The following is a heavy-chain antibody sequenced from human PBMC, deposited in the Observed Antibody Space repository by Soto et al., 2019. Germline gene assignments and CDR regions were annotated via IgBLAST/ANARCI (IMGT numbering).Heavy chain of an antibody. J-gene: IGHJ6*03. CDR3: ARVGRSGYEYYYYYYYMDV. D-gene: IGHD3-3*01. Sequence: GSLRLSCAASGFTFSDYYMSWIRQAPGKGLEWVSYISSSGSTIYYADSVKGRFTISRDNAKNSLYLQMNSLRAEDTAVYYCARVGRSGYEYYYYYYYMDVWGKGTTVTVSS. V-gene: IGHV3-11*01. CDR2: ISSSGSTI. CDR1: GFTFSDYY.